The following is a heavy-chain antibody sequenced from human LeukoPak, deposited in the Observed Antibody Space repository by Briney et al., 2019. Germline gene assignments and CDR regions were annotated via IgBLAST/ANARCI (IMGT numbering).Heavy chain of an antibody. V-gene: IGHV4-59*01. Sequence: SETLSLTCTVSGGSISSYYWSWIRQPPGKGLEWIGYIYYSGGTNYNPSLKSRVTISVDTSKNQFSLKLSSVTAADTAVYYCARRSAISEVWFDPWGQGTLVTVSS. D-gene: IGHD3-10*01. J-gene: IGHJ5*02. CDR2: IYYSGGT. CDR3: ARRSAISEVWFDP. CDR1: GGSISSYY.